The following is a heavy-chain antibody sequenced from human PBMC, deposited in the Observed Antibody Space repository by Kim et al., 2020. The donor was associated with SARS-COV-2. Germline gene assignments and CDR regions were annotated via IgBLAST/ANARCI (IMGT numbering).Heavy chain of an antibody. J-gene: IGHJ3*02. Sequence: GGSLRLSCAASGFTFSSYGMHWVRQTPGKGLEWVAVISYDGSNKYYADSVKGRFTISRDNSKNTLYLQMNSLRAEDTAVYYCAKDQGYSYGLDAFDIWGQGTMVTVSS. CDR2: ISYDGSNK. CDR3: AKDQGYSYGLDAFDI. D-gene: IGHD5-18*01. CDR1: GFTFSSYG. V-gene: IGHV3-30*18.